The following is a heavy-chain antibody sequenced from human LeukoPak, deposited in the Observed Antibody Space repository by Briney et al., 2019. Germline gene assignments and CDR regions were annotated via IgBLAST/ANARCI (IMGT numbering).Heavy chain of an antibody. Sequence: GGPLRLSCAPSGFPFDDCGMRWVRQAPGKGVEWGPGINWNGRSTCYADSVKGRFTISRDNANNSLYLQMNSLRAEDTALYYCARDGYGGYPPRFDYWGQGTLVTVSS. CDR3: ARDGYGGYPPRFDY. J-gene: IGHJ4*02. CDR1: GFPFDDCG. V-gene: IGHV3-20*04. D-gene: IGHD4-17*01. CDR2: INWNGRST.